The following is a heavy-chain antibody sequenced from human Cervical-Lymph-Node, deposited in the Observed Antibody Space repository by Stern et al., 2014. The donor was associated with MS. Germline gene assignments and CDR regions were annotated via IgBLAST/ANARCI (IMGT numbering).Heavy chain of an antibody. CDR1: GFTFSNYW. V-gene: IGHV3-7*01. CDR3: VRSGGFGESYFDY. Sequence: EMQLVESGGGLVQPGGSLRLSCAASGFTFSNYWMSWVRQTPGKGLEWVAHIMPDGSEQHHAGSLKARFTISRDNAKNSLYLHMNSLRVEDTAVYYCVRSGGFGESYFDYWGQGTLVTVSS. CDR2: IMPDGSEQ. D-gene: IGHD3-10*01. J-gene: IGHJ4*02.